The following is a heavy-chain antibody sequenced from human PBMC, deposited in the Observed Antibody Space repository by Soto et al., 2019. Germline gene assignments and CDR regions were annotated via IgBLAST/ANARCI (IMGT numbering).Heavy chain of an antibody. Sequence: QVQLQESGPGLVKPSQTLSLTCTVSGGSISSGDYYWSWIRQPPGKGLEWIGYIYYSGSTYYNPSLKSRVTISVDTSKNQFSLKLSSVTAADTAVYYCASAPNNWNYLAPYYFDYWGQGTLVTVSS. V-gene: IGHV4-30-4*01. D-gene: IGHD1-7*01. CDR2: IYYSGST. CDR3: ASAPNNWNYLAPYYFDY. CDR1: GGSISSGDYY. J-gene: IGHJ4*02.